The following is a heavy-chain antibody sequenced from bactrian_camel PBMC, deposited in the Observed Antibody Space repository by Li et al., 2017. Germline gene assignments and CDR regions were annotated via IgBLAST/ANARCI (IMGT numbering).Heavy chain of an antibody. CDR3: AAGRAYGIRWSLDPNHFEY. CDR2: LYIDGGTT. J-gene: IGHJ4*01. Sequence: HVQLVESGGGSVQAGGSLGLSCAASEDIDSTYSYMAWFRQAPGKDREGVAALYIDGGTTYYAASVKGRFTISQDSAKNTIYLQMNSLKPEDAAMYYCAAGRAYGIRWSLDPNHFEYWGQGTQVTVS. CDR1: EDIDSTYS. V-gene: IGHV3S1*01. D-gene: IGHD6*01.